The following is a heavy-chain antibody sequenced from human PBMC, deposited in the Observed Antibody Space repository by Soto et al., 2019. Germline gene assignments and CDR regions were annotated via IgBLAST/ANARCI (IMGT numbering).Heavy chain of an antibody. CDR1: GLTFGSRA. CDR3: VRGSKDSYPGRRIFDF. CDR2: ITDTGGDA. Sequence: EVQLLESGGDLIQPGGSLRLSCVASGLTFGSRAMSWVRQSPGEGLEWVSTITDTGGDAKYADSVRGRFAISRDNSKNTLYLQMSARRAEDSAIYFCVRGSKDSYPGRRIFDFWGRGTLVTVSS. D-gene: IGHD2-15*01. V-gene: IGHV3-23*01. J-gene: IGHJ4*02.